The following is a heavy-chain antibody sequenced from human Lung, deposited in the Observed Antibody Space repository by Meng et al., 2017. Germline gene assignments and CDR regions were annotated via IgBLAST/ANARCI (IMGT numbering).Heavy chain of an antibody. Sequence: SLIISCVAPGGIFRNLWMTWVRQAPGNGLEWVGRIKSKVNSGTTDLAAPVKDRFSISRDDPETTLYLQMYSLENEDTAVYYCTTDLPFTKGGVITTWGQGTLVTVSS. CDR1: GGIFRNLW. CDR3: TTDLPFTKGGVITT. CDR2: IKSKVNSGTT. V-gene: IGHV3-15*01. J-gene: IGHJ5*02. D-gene: IGHD3-16*02.